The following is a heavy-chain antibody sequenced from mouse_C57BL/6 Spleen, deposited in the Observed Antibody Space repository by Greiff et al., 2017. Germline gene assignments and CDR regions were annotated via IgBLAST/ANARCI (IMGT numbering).Heavy chain of an antibody. CDR3: ARYLDYYGSERTRAMDY. V-gene: IGHV7-3*01. CDR1: GFTFTDYY. D-gene: IGHD1-1*01. CDR2: IRNKANGYTT. J-gene: IGHJ4*01. Sequence: EVQVVESGGGLVQPGGSLSLSCAASGFTFTDYYMSWVRQPPGKALEWLGFIRNKANGYTTEYSASVKGRFTISRDNSQSILYLQMNALRAEDSATYYCARYLDYYGSERTRAMDYWGQGTSVTVSS.